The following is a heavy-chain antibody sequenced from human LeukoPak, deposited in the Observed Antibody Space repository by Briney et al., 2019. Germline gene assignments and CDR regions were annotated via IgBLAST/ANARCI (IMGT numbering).Heavy chain of an antibody. Sequence: PGGSLRLSCAASGFTFSSYWMSWVRQAPGKGLEWVANIKQDGSEKYYVDSVKGRFTISRDNAKNSLYLQMNSLRAEDTAVYYCARDQEYKYSGSYYDYWGQETLVTVSS. CDR2: IKQDGSEK. J-gene: IGHJ4*02. CDR3: ARDQEYKYSGSYYDY. V-gene: IGHV3-7*01. D-gene: IGHD1-26*01. CDR1: GFTFSSYW.